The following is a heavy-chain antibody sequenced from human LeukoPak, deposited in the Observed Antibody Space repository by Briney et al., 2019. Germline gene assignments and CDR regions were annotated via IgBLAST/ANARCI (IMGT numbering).Heavy chain of an antibody. Sequence: SETLSLTCTVSGGSISSGGYYWSWIRQPAGKGLEWIGRIYTSGSTNYNPSLKSRVTISVDTSKNQFSLKLSSVTAADTAVYYCARDPGLWFGELFFDYWGQGTLVTVSS. CDR2: IYTSGST. CDR1: GGSISSGGYY. D-gene: IGHD3-10*01. J-gene: IGHJ4*02. CDR3: ARDPGLWFGELFFDY. V-gene: IGHV4-61*02.